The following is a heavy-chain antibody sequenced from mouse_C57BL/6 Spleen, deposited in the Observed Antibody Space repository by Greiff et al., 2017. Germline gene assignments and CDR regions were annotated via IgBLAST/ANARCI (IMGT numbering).Heavy chain of an antibody. D-gene: IGHD1-1*01. V-gene: IGHV14-3*01. CDR3: AFPYDGISYGYYFDY. CDR2: IDPANGNT. Sequence: VQLKESVAELVRPGASVKLSCTASGFNIKNNYMHWVKQRPEQGLEWIGRIDPANGNTKYAPKFQGKATITADTSSNTAYLQLSSLTSEDTAIYYCAFPYDGISYGYYFDYWGQGTTLTVSS. J-gene: IGHJ2*01. CDR1: GFNIKNNY.